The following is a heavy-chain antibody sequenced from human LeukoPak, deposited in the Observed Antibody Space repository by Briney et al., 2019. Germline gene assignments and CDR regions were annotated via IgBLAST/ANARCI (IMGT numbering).Heavy chain of an antibody. CDR2: IYYSGSP. Sequence: PSETLSLTCTVSGGSISSYYWSWIRQPPGKGLEWIGYIYYSGSPYYNPSLKSRLTISVDTSKNQFSLNLTSVTAADTAVYYCAGARYSSSSYYYDMDVWGQGATVTVSS. CDR1: GGSISSYY. D-gene: IGHD6-6*01. J-gene: IGHJ6*02. V-gene: IGHV4-59*12. CDR3: AGARYSSSSYYYDMDV.